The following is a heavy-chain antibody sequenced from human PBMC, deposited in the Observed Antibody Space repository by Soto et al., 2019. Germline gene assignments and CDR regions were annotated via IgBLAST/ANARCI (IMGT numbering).Heavy chain of an antibody. V-gene: IGHV3-11*01. CDR2: ISSSGSTI. CDR1: GFTFSDYY. D-gene: IGHD3-10*01. CDR3: ARDLVSSRPYYYYMDV. J-gene: IGHJ6*03. Sequence: PGGSLRLSCAASGFTFSDYYMSWIRQAPGKGLEWVSYISSSGSTIYYADSVKGRFTISRDNAKNSLYLQMNSLRAEDTAVYYCARDLVSSRPYYYYMDVWGKGTTVTVSS.